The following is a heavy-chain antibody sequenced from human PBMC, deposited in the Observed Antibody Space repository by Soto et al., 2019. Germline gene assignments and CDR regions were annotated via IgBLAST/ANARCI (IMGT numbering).Heavy chain of an antibody. D-gene: IGHD1-26*01. CDR3: AREGVDRETGGFDY. V-gene: IGHV3-48*03. Sequence: EVQLVESGGGLVQPGGSLRLSCPPSGFTFSSYEMNWVRQAPGKGLEWISYISSGGSTIYYADSVKGRFTISRDNAKNSLYLQMNSLRAEDAALYYCAREGVDRETGGFDYWGQGTLVTVSS. J-gene: IGHJ4*02. CDR2: ISSGGSTI. CDR1: GFTFSSYE.